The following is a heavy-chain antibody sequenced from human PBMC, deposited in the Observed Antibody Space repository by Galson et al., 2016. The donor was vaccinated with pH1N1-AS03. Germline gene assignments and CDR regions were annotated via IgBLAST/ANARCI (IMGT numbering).Heavy chain of an antibody. CDR1: GFSLTTSGMC. CDR2: IDWDDDK. J-gene: IGHJ6*02. CDR3: ARGIRPYYYAMDV. V-gene: IGHV2-70*11. Sequence: PALVKPTQTLTLTCAISGFSLTTSGMCVNWIRQPPGKALEWLARIDWDDDKYFSTSLKTRLTISRDTSKNHVVLTLTNMGPEDTGTYYRARGIRPYYYAMDVWGQGTTVTVSS. D-gene: IGHD3-3*02.